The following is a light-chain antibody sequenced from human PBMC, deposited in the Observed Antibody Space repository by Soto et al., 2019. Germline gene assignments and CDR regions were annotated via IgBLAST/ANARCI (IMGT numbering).Light chain of an antibody. Sequence: EIVLTQSPVTLSLSPGERATLSCRASQSVSSNLAWYQQKPGQAPRLLIYGASSRATGIPDRFSGSVSGTDFTLTISRLEPEDSAVYYCQQYHNLWTFGQGTKVDIK. CDR2: GAS. CDR1: QSVSSN. J-gene: IGKJ1*01. V-gene: IGKV3-20*01. CDR3: QQYHNLWT.